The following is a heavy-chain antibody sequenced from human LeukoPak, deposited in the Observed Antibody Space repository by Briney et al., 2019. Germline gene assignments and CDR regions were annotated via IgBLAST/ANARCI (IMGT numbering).Heavy chain of an antibody. Sequence: PSGTLSLTCAVSDDSFSSYYWTWSRQPPGKGLEWIGYISYVGSTNYNPSLKSRVAISIDTSRNQFSLRLSSVTAADTAVYYCARDLVTVTKGFDIWGQGTMVSVSS. D-gene: IGHD4-17*01. CDR2: ISYVGST. V-gene: IGHV4-59*01. CDR3: ARDLVTVTKGFDI. J-gene: IGHJ3*02. CDR1: DDSFSSYY.